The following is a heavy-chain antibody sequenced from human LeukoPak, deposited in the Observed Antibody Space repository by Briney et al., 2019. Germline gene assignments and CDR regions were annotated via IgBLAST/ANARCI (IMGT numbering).Heavy chain of an antibody. J-gene: IGHJ6*02. CDR2: ISGSGGTT. CDR1: GFTFSSYA. Sequence: GGSLRLSCAASGFTFSSYAMSWVRQAPGKGLEWVSVISGSGGTTYYADSVKGRFTISRDNAKNLLYLQMNSLRAEDTAVYYCARDGQDYYGMDVWGQGTTVTVSS. V-gene: IGHV3-23*01. CDR3: ARDGQDYYGMDV.